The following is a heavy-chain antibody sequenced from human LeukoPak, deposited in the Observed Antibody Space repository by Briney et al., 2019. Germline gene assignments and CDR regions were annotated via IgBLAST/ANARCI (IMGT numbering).Heavy chain of an antibody. J-gene: IGHJ3*02. CDR1: GGSISSSSYY. Sequence: KSSETLSLTCTVSGGSISSSSYYWGWIRQPPGKGLEWIGSIYYSGSTYYNPSLKSRVTISVDASKNQLSLNLSSVTAADTAVYYCARVPPGEMATIQAVDIWGQGTMVIISS. CDR2: IYYSGST. V-gene: IGHV4-39*07. CDR3: ARVPPGEMATIQAVDI. D-gene: IGHD5-24*01.